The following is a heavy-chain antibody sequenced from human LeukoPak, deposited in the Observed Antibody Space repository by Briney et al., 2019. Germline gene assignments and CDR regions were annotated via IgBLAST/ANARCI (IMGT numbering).Heavy chain of an antibody. J-gene: IGHJ4*02. V-gene: IGHV3-30*02. CDR2: IRYDGSNK. CDR3: AKMSPYQLLSDY. D-gene: IGHD2-2*01. CDR1: GFTFSSYG. Sequence: GGSLRLSCAASGFTFSSYGMHWVRQAPGKGLELVAFIRYDGSNKYYADSVKGRFTISRDNSKNTLYLQMNSLRAEDTAVYYCAKMSPYQLLSDYWGQGTLVTVSS.